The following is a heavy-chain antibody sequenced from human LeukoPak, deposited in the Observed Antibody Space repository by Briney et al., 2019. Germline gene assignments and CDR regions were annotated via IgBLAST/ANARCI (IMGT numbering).Heavy chain of an antibody. CDR2: IYTSGST. Sequence: SETLSLTCPVSGGSISSYYWSWIRQPAGKGLEWIGRIYTSGSTNYNPSLKSRVTISVDTSKNQFSLKLSSVTAADTAVYYCARGILAARSYYYYYYMDVWGKGTTVTVSS. D-gene: IGHD2/OR15-2a*01. V-gene: IGHV4-4*07. CDR3: ARGILAARSYYYYYYMDV. CDR1: GGSISSYY. J-gene: IGHJ6*03.